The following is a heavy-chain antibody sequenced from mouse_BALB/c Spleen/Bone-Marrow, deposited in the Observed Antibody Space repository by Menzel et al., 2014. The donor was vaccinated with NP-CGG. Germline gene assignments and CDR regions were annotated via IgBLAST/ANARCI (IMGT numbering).Heavy chain of an antibody. CDR1: GFNIKDTY. J-gene: IGHJ3*01. Sequence: VQLQQSGPELVKPGASVKLSCTASGFNIKDTYMHWVKQRPEQGLEWIGRIDPANGNTKYDPKFQGKATITADTSSNTAYLQLSSLTSEDTAVYYCATGFAYWGQGTLVTVSA. V-gene: IGHV14-3*02. CDR2: IDPANGNT. CDR3: ATGFAY.